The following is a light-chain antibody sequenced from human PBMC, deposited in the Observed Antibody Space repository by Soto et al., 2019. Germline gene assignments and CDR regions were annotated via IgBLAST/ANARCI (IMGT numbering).Light chain of an antibody. CDR2: AAS. V-gene: IGKV1-12*01. J-gene: IGKJ4*01. CDR1: QGISSW. CDR3: QPANSFPLT. Sequence: DIPMPQSPSSVSASVGDRVTITCRTSQGISSWLAWNQQNPGQAPKLLIYAASSLQSGLPSRFSGGGSGTDFTLTICSLQPEDCATYYCQPANSFPLTFGGGTKLQIK.